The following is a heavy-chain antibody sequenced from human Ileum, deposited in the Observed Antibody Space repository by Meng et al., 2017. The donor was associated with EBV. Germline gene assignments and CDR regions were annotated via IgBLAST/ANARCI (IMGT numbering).Heavy chain of an antibody. D-gene: IGHD2-15*01. J-gene: IGHJ4*02. CDR1: GGSNSSYH. Sequence: GTGCVNPFVTLALPGTSFGGSNSSYHWSRTRQPLGRGLEFIWYIYYSGSPNHNPPLNSRVTISEDTPKNQFSLNLGAVTAADTAVYYCARGGWSLDYWGQGTLVTVSS. CDR3: ARGGWSLDY. CDR2: IYYSGSP. V-gene: IGHV4-59*08.